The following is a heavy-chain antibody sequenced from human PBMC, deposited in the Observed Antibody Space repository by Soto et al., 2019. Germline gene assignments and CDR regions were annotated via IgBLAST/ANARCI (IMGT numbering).Heavy chain of an antibody. Sequence: GGSLRLSCATSGFTLSGYWMSWVRQAPGKGLEWVANIKNDGSEKYYVDSVKGRFTISRDNAKKSLYLQMNSLRAEDTAVYYCVRVGRYDSSGYYYGFDYWGQGALVTVSS. CDR3: VRVGRYDSSGYYYGFDY. D-gene: IGHD3-22*01. V-gene: IGHV3-7*03. J-gene: IGHJ4*02. CDR2: IKNDGSEK. CDR1: GFTLSGYW.